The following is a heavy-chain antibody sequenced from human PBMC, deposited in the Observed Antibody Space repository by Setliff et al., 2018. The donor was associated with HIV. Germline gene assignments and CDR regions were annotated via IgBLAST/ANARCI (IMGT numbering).Heavy chain of an antibody. J-gene: IGHJ6*03. Sequence: GASVKVSCKASGGTFSSYAISWVRQAPGQGLEWMGWISAYNGNTNYAQKLQGRVTMTTDTSTSTAYMELRSLRSEDTAVYYCARDPGEGGGGFLEWTIGYYYYMDVWGKGTTVTVSS. D-gene: IGHD3-3*01. CDR2: ISAYNGNT. V-gene: IGHV1-18*01. CDR3: ARDPGEGGGGFLEWTIGYYYYMDV. CDR1: GGTFSSYA.